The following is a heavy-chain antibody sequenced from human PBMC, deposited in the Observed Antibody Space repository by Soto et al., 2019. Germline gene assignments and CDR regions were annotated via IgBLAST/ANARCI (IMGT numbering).Heavy chain of an antibody. V-gene: IGHV1-69*01. CDR1: GGTFSSYA. D-gene: IGHD1-26*01. CDR2: IIPIFGTA. Sequence: QVQLVQSGAEVKKPGSSVKVSCKASGGTFSSYAISWVRQAPGQGLEWMGGIIPIFGTANYAQKFQGRVTITADESTSTAYMELSSLRSEGTAVYYCARVLERIVGATLYYYYGMDVWGQGTTVTVSS. CDR3: ARVLERIVGATLYYYYGMDV. J-gene: IGHJ6*02.